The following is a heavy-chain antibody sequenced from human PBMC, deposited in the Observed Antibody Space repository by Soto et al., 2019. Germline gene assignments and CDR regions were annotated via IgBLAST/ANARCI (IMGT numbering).Heavy chain of an antibody. Sequence: QVQLQQWGAGLLKPSETLSLTCAVYGGSFSGYYWSWIRQPPGKGLEWIGEINHSGSTNYNPSLKSRVTISLDTSKNQFSLKLSSVTAADTAVYYCARATTSPSILYYYYYYMDVWGKGTTVTVSS. V-gene: IGHV4-34*01. CDR2: INHSGST. D-gene: IGHD1-26*01. CDR3: ARATTSPSILYYYYYYMDV. CDR1: GGSFSGYY. J-gene: IGHJ6*03.